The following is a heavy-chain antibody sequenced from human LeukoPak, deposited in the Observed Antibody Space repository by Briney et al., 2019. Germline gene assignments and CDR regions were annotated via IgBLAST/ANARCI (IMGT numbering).Heavy chain of an antibody. Sequence: KTSETLSLTCTVSSDSISTYYWSWIRQPPGKGLEWIGYISYSGSTNYNPSLKSPVTISLDTSKNQFSLKLSSVTAAGTAVYYCARSWSWPDAFDIWGRGTMVTVSS. D-gene: IGHD3-10*01. V-gene: IGHV4-59*01. J-gene: IGHJ3*02. CDR3: ARSWSWPDAFDI. CDR1: SDSISTYY. CDR2: ISYSGST.